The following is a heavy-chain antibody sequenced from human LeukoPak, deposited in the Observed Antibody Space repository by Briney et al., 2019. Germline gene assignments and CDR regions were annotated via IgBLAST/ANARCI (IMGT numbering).Heavy chain of an antibody. J-gene: IGHJ6*03. Sequence: SETLSFTCTVSGGSIGSYYWSWIRQSPGKGLEWIGYIYYSGSTNYNPSLKSRLTISVDTSKNQFSLKLSSVTAADTAVYYCARTSRGVSNYYMDVWGKGTTVTVSS. CDR1: GGSIGSYY. CDR3: ARTSRGVSNYYMDV. D-gene: IGHD3-10*01. V-gene: IGHV4-59*01. CDR2: IYYSGST.